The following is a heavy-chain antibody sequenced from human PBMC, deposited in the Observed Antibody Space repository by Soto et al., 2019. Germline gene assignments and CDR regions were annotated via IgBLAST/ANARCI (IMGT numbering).Heavy chain of an antibody. CDR3: ARDASSYSLWSGYYPSRNGMDV. CDR2: IWYDGSKK. V-gene: IGHV3-33*01. D-gene: IGHD3-3*01. CDR1: GFTFSSFG. Sequence: PGGSLRLSCAASGFTFSSFGMHWVRQAPGKGLEWVSLIWYDGSKKSYGDSVKGRFTISRDNSRNTVYLQMNSLRADDTAVYYCARDASSYSLWSGYYPSRNGMDVWGQGTTVTVSS. J-gene: IGHJ6*02.